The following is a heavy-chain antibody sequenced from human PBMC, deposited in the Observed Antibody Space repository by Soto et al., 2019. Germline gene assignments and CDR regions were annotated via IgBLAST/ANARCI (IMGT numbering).Heavy chain of an antibody. CDR1: GVSISSYY. J-gene: IGHJ6*03. CDR2: IYYSGST. D-gene: IGHD5-12*01. V-gene: IGHV4-59*01. CDR3: ARARVSYYYYYMDV. Sequence: SETLSLTCTVSGVSISSYYWSWIRQPPGKGLEWIGYIYYSGSTNYNPSLKSRVTISVDTSKNQFSLKLSSVTAADTAVYYCARARVSYYYYYMDVWGKGTTVTVSS.